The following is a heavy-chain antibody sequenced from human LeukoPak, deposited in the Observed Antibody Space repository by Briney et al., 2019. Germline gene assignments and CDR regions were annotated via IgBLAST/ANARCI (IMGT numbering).Heavy chain of an antibody. V-gene: IGHV4-34*01. Sequence: PSETLSLTCAVYGGSFSGYYWSWIRQPPGKGLEWIGEINHSGSTNYNPSLKSRVTISVDTSKNQFSLKLSSVTAADTAVYYCARGSRYYDILTGYRYYYGMDVWGKGTTVTVSS. D-gene: IGHD3-9*01. CDR3: ARGSRYYDILTGYRYYYGMDV. J-gene: IGHJ6*04. CDR2: INHSGST. CDR1: GGSFSGYY.